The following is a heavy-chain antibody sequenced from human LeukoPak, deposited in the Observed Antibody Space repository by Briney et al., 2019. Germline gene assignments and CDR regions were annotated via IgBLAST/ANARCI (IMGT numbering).Heavy chain of an antibody. CDR1: GGSISSSSYY. CDR2: IYYSGST. D-gene: IGHD2-15*01. J-gene: IGHJ5*02. CDR3: ARHKDIVVVVAASIWFDP. Sequence: SETLSLTCTVSGGSISSSSYYWGWIRQPPGKGLEWIGSIYYSGSTYYNPSLKSRVTISVDTSTNQFSLKLSSVTAADTAVYYCARHKDIVVVVAASIWFDPWGQGTLVTVSS. V-gene: IGHV4-39*01.